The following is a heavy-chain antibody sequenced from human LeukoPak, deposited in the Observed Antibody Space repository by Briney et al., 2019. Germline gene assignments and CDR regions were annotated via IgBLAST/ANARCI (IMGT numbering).Heavy chain of an antibody. V-gene: IGHV3-13*01. D-gene: IGHD1-26*01. CDR2: IGVAANT. CDR1: GFTFSSYD. Sequence: GGSLRLSGAASGFTFSSYDMHWVRQATGKGLEWVSAIGVAANTFYSGSVKGRFTISRENAKNSLYLLMTSLRAEDTAVYYCARQNTPHGNFDYWGQGILVTVSS. CDR3: ARQNTPHGNFDY. J-gene: IGHJ4*02.